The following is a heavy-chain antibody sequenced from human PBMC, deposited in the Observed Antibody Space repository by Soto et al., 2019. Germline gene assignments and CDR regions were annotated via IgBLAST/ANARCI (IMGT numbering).Heavy chain of an antibody. D-gene: IGHD3-22*01. CDR3: ARDFTDPMIVVVPRRNGDYYYGMDV. CDR1: GGTFSSYT. J-gene: IGHJ6*02. Sequence: QVQLVQSGAEVKKPGSSVKVSCKASGGTFSSYTISWVRQAPGQGLEWMGRIIPILGIANYAQKFQGRVTITADKSTSTAYMELSSLRSEDTAVYYCARDFTDPMIVVVPRRNGDYYYGMDVWGQGTTVTVSS. V-gene: IGHV1-69*08. CDR2: IIPILGIA.